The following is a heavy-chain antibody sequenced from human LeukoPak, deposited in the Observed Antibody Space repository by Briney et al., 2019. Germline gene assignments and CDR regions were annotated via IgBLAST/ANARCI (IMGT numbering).Heavy chain of an antibody. CDR2: INHSGST. CDR1: GASISSSYW. J-gene: IGHJ4*02. D-gene: IGHD3-10*01. CDR3: ARRRGYYGSGSYYKHFDY. V-gene: IGHV4-4*02. Sequence: SETLSLTCVVSGASISSSYWWSWVRQTPGKGLEWIGEINHSGSTNYNPSLKSRVTISVDTSKNQFFLKLSSVTAADTAVYYCARRRGYYGSGSYYKHFDYWGQGTLVTVSS.